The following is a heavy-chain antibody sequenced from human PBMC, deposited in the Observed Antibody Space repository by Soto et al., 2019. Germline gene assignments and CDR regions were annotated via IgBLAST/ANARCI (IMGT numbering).Heavy chain of an antibody. Sequence: QVQLVQSGAEVKKPWASVKVTCKASGYTFTSYDINWMRQATGQGLELVGWMNPNSGNTGYAQTFQGGVTMTRNTSKSTAYMELSSLRSEDTAVYYLARGAPFVVVTAAPFDYWGQGTLVTVSS. CDR3: ARGAPFVVVTAAPFDY. CDR2: MNPNSGNT. D-gene: IGHD2-2*01. J-gene: IGHJ4*02. CDR1: GYTFTSYD. V-gene: IGHV1-8*01.